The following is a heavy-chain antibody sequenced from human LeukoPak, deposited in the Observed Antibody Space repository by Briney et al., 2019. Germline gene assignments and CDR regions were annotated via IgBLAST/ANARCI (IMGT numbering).Heavy chain of an antibody. CDR2: IYSTTGTT. J-gene: IGHJ5*02. CDR1: GASPY. D-gene: IGHD3-10*01. CDR3: ARGYGWFDP. Sequence: SETLSLTCTVSGASPYWTWIRQPPGKGLEWIGYIYSTTGTTNSNPSLKSRVTMSLDTSKNHLSLKLSAVTAADTAVYYCARGYGWFDPWGRGILVIVSS. V-gene: IGHV4-4*09.